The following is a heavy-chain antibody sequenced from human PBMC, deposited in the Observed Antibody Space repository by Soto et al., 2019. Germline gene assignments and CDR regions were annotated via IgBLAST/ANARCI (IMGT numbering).Heavy chain of an antibody. V-gene: IGHV1-69*13. CDR2: IIPIFGTA. D-gene: IGHD2-2*01. J-gene: IGHJ6*02. CDR3: ARGIVLVPAAIPSQGYYYYYYGMDV. CDR1: GGTFSSYA. Sequence: SVKVSCKASGGTFSSYAISWVRQAPGQGLEWMGGIIPIFGTANYAQKFQGRVTITADESTSTAYMELSSLRSEDTAVYYCARGIVLVPAAIPSQGYYYYYYGMDVWGQGTTGTGSS.